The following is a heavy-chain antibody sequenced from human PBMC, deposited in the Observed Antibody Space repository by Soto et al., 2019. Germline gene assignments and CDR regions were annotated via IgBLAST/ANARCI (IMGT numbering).Heavy chain of an antibody. J-gene: IGHJ4*02. D-gene: IGHD5-18*01. CDR2: IWYDGSNK. V-gene: IGHV3-33*08. CDR1: GFTFSSYG. Sequence: QVQMVESGGVVVQPGKSLRLSCAASGFTFSSYGMHWVRQAPGKGLEWVAVIWYDGSNKDYADSVRGRFTISRDNSKNTLYLQINSLRAEDTALYYCAREKDSTMGPSFDSWGQGTLVTVSS. CDR3: AREKDSTMGPSFDS.